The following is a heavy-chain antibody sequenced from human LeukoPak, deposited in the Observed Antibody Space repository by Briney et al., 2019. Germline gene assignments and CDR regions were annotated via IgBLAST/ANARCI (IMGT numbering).Heavy chain of an antibody. CDR3: ARGGYCDGTGCYLGYYYYYYMDV. J-gene: IGHJ6*03. CDR1: GDSIGRYY. D-gene: IGHD2-2*01. CDR2: ISASGGT. Sequence: KTSETLSLTCTVSGDSIGRYYWNWIRQPAGKGLEWIGRISASGGTNYNPSLKSRVTMSVDTSRNRFSLRLSSVTAADTGVFYCARGGYCDGTGCYLGYYYYYYMDVWAKGPRSPSP. V-gene: IGHV4-4*07.